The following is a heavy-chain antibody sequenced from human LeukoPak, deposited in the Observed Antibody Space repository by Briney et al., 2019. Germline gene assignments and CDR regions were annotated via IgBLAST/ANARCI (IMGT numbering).Heavy chain of an antibody. CDR1: GFTFDDYA. CDR3: ARGRGADYGGNSGYFDY. CDR2: ISWNSDSI. Sequence: GGSLRLSCAASGFTFDDYAMHWVRQAPGKGLEWVSGISWNSDSIGYADSVKGRFTISRDNPKNTLYVQMNSLRAEDTAVYYCARGRGADYGGNSGYFDYWGQGTLVTVSS. V-gene: IGHV3-9*01. D-gene: IGHD4-23*01. J-gene: IGHJ4*02.